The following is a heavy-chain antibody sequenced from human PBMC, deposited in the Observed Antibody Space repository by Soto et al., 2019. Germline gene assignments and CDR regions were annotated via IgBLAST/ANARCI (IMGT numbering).Heavy chain of an antibody. CDR2: IYYSGST. J-gene: IGHJ4*02. Sequence: PSETLSLTCAVYGGTVSSGNYYWSWIRQPPGKGLEWIGGIYYSGSTYYNPSLKSRVTVSGDTSKSQFSLRLSSVTAADTAVYYCARHVDYGDYHTDYWGQGTLVTVSS. CDR3: ARHVDYGDYHTDY. CDR1: GGTVSSGNYY. V-gene: IGHV4-39*01. D-gene: IGHD4-17*01.